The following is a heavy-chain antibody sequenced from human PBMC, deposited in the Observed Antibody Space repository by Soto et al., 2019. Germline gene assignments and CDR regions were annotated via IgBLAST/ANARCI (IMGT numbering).Heavy chain of an antibody. CDR1: GYTFTSYD. CDR3: ASTLYGDNVAY. J-gene: IGHJ4*02. V-gene: IGHV1-8*01. D-gene: IGHD4-17*01. CDR2: MNPNSGNT. Sequence: QVQLVQSGAEVKKPGASVKVSCKASGYTFTSYDINWVRQATGQGLEWMGWMNPNSGNTGYAQKFQGRVTMTRNTSISTANRELSSVRSEDTAVYYWASTLYGDNVAYWAQGPLATVSS.